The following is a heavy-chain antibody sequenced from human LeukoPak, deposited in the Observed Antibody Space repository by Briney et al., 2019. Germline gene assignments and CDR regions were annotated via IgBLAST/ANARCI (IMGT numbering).Heavy chain of an antibody. CDR1: GFTFSRYW. CDR3: ARGGRVRRVYDYVWGSYRPPQAFDI. J-gene: IGHJ3*02. Sequence: GGSLRLSCAASGFTFSRYWMNWVRQAPRRGLEWVSVIYSGDSTYYADSVKGRFTISRDNSKNTLYLQMDSLRAEETAVYYCARGGRVRRVYDYVWGSYRPPQAFDIWGQGTMVTVSS. V-gene: IGHV3-53*01. D-gene: IGHD3-16*02. CDR2: IYSGDST.